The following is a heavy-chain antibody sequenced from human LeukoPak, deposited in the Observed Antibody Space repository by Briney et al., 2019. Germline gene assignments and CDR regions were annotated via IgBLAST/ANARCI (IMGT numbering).Heavy chain of an antibody. CDR3: ARRSGIAVAGAFDY. D-gene: IGHD6-19*01. J-gene: IGHJ4*02. CDR2: ISSSSSYV. Sequence: PGGSLRLSCAASGFTFSSYSMNWVRQAPGKGLEWVSSISSSSSYVYYADSVKGRFTISRDNAKNSLYLQMNSLRAEDTAVYYCARRSGIAVAGAFDYWGQGTLVTVSS. CDR1: GFTFSSYS. V-gene: IGHV3-21*04.